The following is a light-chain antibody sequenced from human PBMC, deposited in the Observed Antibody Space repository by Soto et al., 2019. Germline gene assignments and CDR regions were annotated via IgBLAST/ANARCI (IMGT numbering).Light chain of an antibody. V-gene: IGKV3-15*01. J-gene: IGKJ1*01. CDR3: QQYNSWPRT. CDR2: GAS. Sequence: EIVMTQSPVTLSVSPGERATLSCRASQSVSSNLAWYQQKPGQAPRLLIYGASTRATGFPARFSGSGSGTEFTLTISSLQSEDFAVYYCQQYNSWPRTFGQGTKVELK. CDR1: QSVSSN.